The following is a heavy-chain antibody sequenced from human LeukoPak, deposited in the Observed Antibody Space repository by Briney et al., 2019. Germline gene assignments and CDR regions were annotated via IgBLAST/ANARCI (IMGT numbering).Heavy chain of an antibody. CDR3: ARGPHPGGAGYNLIDH. D-gene: IGHD5-24*01. J-gene: IGHJ4*02. CDR2: ISYRGTT. CDR1: GGSISSSSYY. V-gene: IGHV4-39*01. Sequence: PSETLSLTCTVSGGSISSSSYYWGWIRQPPGKGLEWIGSISYRGTTFYNPSLKSRVTISVDTSKNQFFLKVSSVAAADTAVYYCARGPHPGGAGYNLIDHWGPGTLVTVSP.